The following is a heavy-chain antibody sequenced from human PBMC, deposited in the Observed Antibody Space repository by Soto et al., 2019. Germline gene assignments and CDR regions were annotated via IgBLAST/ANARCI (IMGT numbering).Heavy chain of an antibody. V-gene: IGHV3-23*01. CDR1: GFTFSSYA. D-gene: IGHD2-2*01. J-gene: IGHJ1*01. Sequence: GGSLRLSCAASGFTFSSYAMSWVRQAPGKGLEWVSAISGSGGSTYYADSVKGRFTISRDNSKNTLYLQMNSLRDEDTAVYYCAKDPKYCSSTSCYPEYFQHWGQGTLVTVSS. CDR3: AKDPKYCSSTSCYPEYFQH. CDR2: ISGSGGST.